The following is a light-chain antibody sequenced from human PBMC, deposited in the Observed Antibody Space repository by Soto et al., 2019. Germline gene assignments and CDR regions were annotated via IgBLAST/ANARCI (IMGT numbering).Light chain of an antibody. CDR2: DAS. CDR3: QQYDNWPRT. CDR1: QSVRSN. V-gene: IGKV3-15*01. Sequence: IVLTQSPATLSLSPGDRATLSCGASQSVRSNVAWYQQKPGQPPRLLIYDASTRATGIPSRFSGSGSGTEFTLTISSLKSEDFAVYYCQQYDNWPRTFGQGTKVDI. J-gene: IGKJ1*01.